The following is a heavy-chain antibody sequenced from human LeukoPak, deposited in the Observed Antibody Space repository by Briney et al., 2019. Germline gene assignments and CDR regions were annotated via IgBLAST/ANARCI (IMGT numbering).Heavy chain of an antibody. V-gene: IGHV3-21*01. J-gene: IGHJ4*02. Sequence: GGSLRLSCAASGFTFSSYSMNWGRQAPRKGLEWGSSISSSSSSYIYYADSVKGRFTISRDNAKNSLYLQMNSLSAEDTAVYYCARDSTTVVTSFDYWGQGTLVTVSS. D-gene: IGHD4-23*01. CDR2: ISSSSSSYI. CDR3: ARDSTTVVTSFDY. CDR1: GFTFSSYS.